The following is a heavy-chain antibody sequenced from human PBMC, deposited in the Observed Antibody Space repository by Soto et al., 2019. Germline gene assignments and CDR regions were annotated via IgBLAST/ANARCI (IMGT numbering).Heavy chain of an antibody. J-gene: IGHJ4*02. CDR3: AREIPSPYAYVWGRSGDY. D-gene: IGHD3-16*01. Sequence: EVQLVESGGGLVQPGGSLRLTCAASGFNVSGNYMNWVRQAPGKGLEWVSVIYRSGNTYYADSVKGRFTLSRDNSQNTLYLQMNSLRAEDTAVYYCAREIPSPYAYVWGRSGDYWGQGTLVTVSS. V-gene: IGHV3-66*01. CDR1: GFNVSGNY. CDR2: IYRSGNT.